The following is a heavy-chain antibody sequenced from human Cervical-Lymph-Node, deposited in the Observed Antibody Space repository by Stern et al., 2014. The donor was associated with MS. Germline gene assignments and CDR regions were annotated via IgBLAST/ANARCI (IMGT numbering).Heavy chain of an antibody. D-gene: IGHD4-17*01. CDR1: GGTFTSFP. Sequence: VQLVEFGAEVKKPGSSVKVSCKASGGTFTSFPINWVRQVPGQSLEWMGGIIPIFETPNFAQKFQGRVTITADSSTSTVYMALNSLRSDDTAVYYCVLPSTVTTAAFDVWGRGTMVTVSS. J-gene: IGHJ3*01. CDR2: IIPIFETP. V-gene: IGHV1-69*06. CDR3: VLPSTVTTAAFDV.